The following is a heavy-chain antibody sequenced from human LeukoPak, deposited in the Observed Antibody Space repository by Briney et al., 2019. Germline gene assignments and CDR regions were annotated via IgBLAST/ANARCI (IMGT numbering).Heavy chain of an antibody. Sequence: GGSLRLSCAASGFTFSSYEMNWVRQAPGKELEWVSYISSSGSTIYYADSVKGRFTISRDNAKNSLYLQMNSLRAEDMALYYCAKSRTYSSGGPFDYWGQGTLVTVSS. CDR2: ISSSGSTI. D-gene: IGHD6-19*01. CDR1: GFTFSSYE. J-gene: IGHJ4*02. V-gene: IGHV3-48*03. CDR3: AKSRTYSSGGPFDY.